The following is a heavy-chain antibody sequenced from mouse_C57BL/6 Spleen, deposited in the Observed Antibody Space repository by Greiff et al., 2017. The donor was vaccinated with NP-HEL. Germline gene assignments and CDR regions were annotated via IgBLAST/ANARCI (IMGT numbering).Heavy chain of an antibody. D-gene: IGHD4-1*01. Sequence: EVQLQQSGTVLARPGASVKMSCKTSGYTFTSYWMHWVKQRPGQGLEWIGAIYPGNSDTSYNQKFKGKAKLTAVTSASTAYMELSSLTNEDSAVYYCTRVLSWDYAMDYWGQGTSVTVSS. CDR1: GYTFTSYW. CDR2: IYPGNSDT. CDR3: TRVLSWDYAMDY. J-gene: IGHJ4*01. V-gene: IGHV1-5*01.